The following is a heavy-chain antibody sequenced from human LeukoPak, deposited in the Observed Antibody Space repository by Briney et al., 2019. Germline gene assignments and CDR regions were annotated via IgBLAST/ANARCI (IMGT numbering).Heavy chain of an antibody. J-gene: IGHJ5*02. CDR3: AKDWHILTGRNCFDP. D-gene: IGHD3-9*01. CDR2: VSSYNGDT. Sequence: ASVKVSCKASGYTFNNYGISWVRQAPGQGLEWMGWVSSYNGDTNYAKKFQGRVTMSTDTSTSTAYMELRSLRFDDMAIYYCAKDWHILTGRNCFDPWGQGTLVTVSS. V-gene: IGHV1-18*03. CDR1: GYTFNNYG.